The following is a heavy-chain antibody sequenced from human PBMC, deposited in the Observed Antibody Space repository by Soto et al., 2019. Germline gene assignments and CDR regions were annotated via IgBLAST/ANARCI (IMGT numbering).Heavy chain of an antibody. CDR1: GYPVTAYY. D-gene: IGHD3-3*01. CDR2: INPATGAA. J-gene: IGHJ3*02. CDR3: ARGGGVGVAGSAAFDM. Sequence: QLHLVQSGAVVKKPGASVTVSCSASGYPVTAYYMHWVRQAPGRGLEWMGGINPATGAAKYTQTFQGRVTMTRDATTSTVFMALSGLTSKDTDVFYCARGGGVGVAGSAAFDMWGQGTLVTVSS. V-gene: IGHV1-2*02.